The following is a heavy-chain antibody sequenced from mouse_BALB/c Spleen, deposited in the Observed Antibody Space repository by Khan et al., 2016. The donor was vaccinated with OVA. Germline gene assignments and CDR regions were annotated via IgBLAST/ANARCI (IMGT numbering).Heavy chain of an antibody. V-gene: IGHV5-6-5*01. Sequence: EVELVESGGGLVKPGGSLKFSCAASGFTFSNYAMPWVRQTPEKRLEWVASISSGGSTYYPDSVMGRFTTSRDNARNILYLQMSSLRSEDTAMYYCARDYWFTYWGQGTLVTVSA. J-gene: IGHJ3*01. CDR3: ARDYWFTY. CDR1: GFTFSNYA. CDR2: ISSGGST.